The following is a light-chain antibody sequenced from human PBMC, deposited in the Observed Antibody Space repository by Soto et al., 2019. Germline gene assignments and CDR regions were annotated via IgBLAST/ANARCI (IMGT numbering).Light chain of an antibody. V-gene: IGKV3-15*01. J-gene: IGKJ4*01. CDR1: QSVGSN. CDR3: QQYNNWPPLT. CDR2: GAS. Sequence: EVVMTQSPATLSASPGERATLSCRASQSVGSNLAWYQQKPGQAPRLLIYGASTRATGIPARFSGSGSGTEFTLTISSLQSEDFAVYFCQQYNNWPPLTGGGGTKVEIK.